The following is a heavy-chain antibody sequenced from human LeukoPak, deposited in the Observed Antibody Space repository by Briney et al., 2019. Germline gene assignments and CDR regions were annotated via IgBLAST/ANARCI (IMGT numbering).Heavy chain of an antibody. J-gene: IGHJ4*02. D-gene: IGHD2/OR15-2a*01. CDR1: GFSFSSCW. Sequence: PGGSLRLSCAASGFSFSSCWMHWVRQAPGKGLVWVARISPDGSSALSADSVRGRFTISRDNADNTLYLQLNSLRAEDTAVYYCARVSFCPRCHFDYWGQGTLVTVSS. CDR2: ISPDGSSA. V-gene: IGHV3-74*03. CDR3: ARVSFCPRCHFDY.